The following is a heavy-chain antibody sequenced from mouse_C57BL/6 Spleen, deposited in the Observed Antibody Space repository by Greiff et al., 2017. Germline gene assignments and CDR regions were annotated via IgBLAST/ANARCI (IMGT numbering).Heavy chain of an antibody. J-gene: IGHJ3*01. CDR1: GFTFSNYW. D-gene: IGHD1-1*01. CDR2: IRLKSDNYAT. Sequence: DVQLQESGGGLVQPGGSMKLSCVASGFTFSNYWMNWVRQSPEKGLEWVAQIRLKSDNYATHYAESVKGRFTISRDDSKSSVYLQMNNLRAEDTGIYYCTGSSYRGWGQGTLVTVSA. CDR3: TGSSYRG. V-gene: IGHV6-3*01.